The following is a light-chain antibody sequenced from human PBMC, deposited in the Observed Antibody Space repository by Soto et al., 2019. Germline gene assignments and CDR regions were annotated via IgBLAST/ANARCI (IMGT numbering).Light chain of an antibody. J-gene: IGKJ5*01. V-gene: IGKV1-5*03. CDR1: RSISVW. Sequence: DIQMTQSPSTLSASVGDRVTITCRASRSISVWLAWYQQKLGQAPKLLIYKASSLVSGVPSRISGSGSGTEFTLTITSLQPDDFATYYCQQGNAYPFTFGQGTRLEIK. CDR2: KAS. CDR3: QQGNAYPFT.